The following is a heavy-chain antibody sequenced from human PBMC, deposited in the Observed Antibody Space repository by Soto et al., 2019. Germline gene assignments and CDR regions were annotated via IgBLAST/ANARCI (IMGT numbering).Heavy chain of an antibody. Sequence: PSETLSLTCTVSGGSISSYYWSWIRQPPGKGLEWIGYIYYSGSTNYNPSLKSRVTISVDTSENQFSLKLSSVTAADTAVYYCARDRLLFDYYYYGMDVWGQGTTVTVSS. CDR1: GGSISSYY. V-gene: IGHV4-59*01. D-gene: IGHD2-15*01. J-gene: IGHJ6*02. CDR2: IYYSGST. CDR3: ARDRLLFDYYYYGMDV.